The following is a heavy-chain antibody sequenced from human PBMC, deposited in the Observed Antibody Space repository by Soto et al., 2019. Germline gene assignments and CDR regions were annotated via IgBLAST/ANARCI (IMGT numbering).Heavy chain of an antibody. D-gene: IGHD1-20*01. Sequence: QLLESGPGLVKPSETLSLTCTVSGGSISSSSYYWGWIRQPPGKGLEWIGSIYYSGSTYYNPSLKSRVTISVDTSKNQFSLKLSSVTAADTAVYYCARSRYNWNDDEVNWFDPWGQGTLVTVSS. J-gene: IGHJ5*02. V-gene: IGHV4-39*01. CDR2: IYYSGST. CDR1: GGSISSSSYY. CDR3: ARSRYNWNDDEVNWFDP.